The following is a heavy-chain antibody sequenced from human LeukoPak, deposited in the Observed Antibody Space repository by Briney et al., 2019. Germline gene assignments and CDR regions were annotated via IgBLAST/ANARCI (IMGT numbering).Heavy chain of an antibody. J-gene: IGHJ4*02. CDR3: ARDCKYYGSGSSGYFDY. CDR1: GYTFNSYG. D-gene: IGHD3-10*01. Sequence: ASVKVSCKASGYTFNSYGISWVRQAPGQGLEWMGWISAYNGNTNYAEKLQGRVTMTTDTSTSTAYMELRSLRSDDTAVYYCARDCKYYGSGSSGYFDYWGQGTLVTVSS. V-gene: IGHV1-18*01. CDR2: ISAYNGNT.